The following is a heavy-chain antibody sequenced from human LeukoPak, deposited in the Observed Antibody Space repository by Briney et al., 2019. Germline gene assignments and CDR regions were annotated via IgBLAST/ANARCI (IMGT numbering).Heavy chain of an antibody. D-gene: IGHD4-11*01. Sequence: SETLSLTCTVSGGSMRSYYWTWIRQPPGKGLEWIGYIYHNGNTNYNPSLKSRVTISVDTSKKQFALKLDSVSAADTAVYYCARVGLTTVTMDYWGQGTLVTVSS. J-gene: IGHJ4*02. CDR2: IYHNGNT. CDR1: GGSMRSYY. CDR3: ARVGLTTVTMDY. V-gene: IGHV4-59*01.